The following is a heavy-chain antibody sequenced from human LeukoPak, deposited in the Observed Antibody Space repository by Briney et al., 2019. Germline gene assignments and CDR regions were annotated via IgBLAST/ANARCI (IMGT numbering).Heavy chain of an antibody. D-gene: IGHD2-15*01. CDR2: IIPIFGTA. Sequence: SVKVSCKASGGTFSSYAISWVRQAPGQGLEWMGGIIPIFGTANYAQKFQGRVTITADESTSTAYMELSSLGSDDTAVYYCARDHSVVVAGSTVWWLDPWGQGTLVTVSS. J-gene: IGHJ5*02. V-gene: IGHV1-69*13. CDR3: ARDHSVVVAGSTVWWLDP. CDR1: GGTFSSYA.